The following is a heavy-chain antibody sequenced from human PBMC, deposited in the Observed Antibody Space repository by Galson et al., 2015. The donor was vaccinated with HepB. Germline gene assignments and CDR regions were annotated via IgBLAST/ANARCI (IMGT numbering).Heavy chain of an antibody. D-gene: IGHD3-3*02. CDR2: MNPNSGNT. CDR1: GYTFTSYD. V-gene: IGHV1-8*01. J-gene: IGHJ4*02. CDR3: ARVDNIFGVVIIPDFAPDY. Sequence: SVKVSCKASGYTFTSYDINWVRQATGQGLEWMGWMNPNSGNTGYAQKFQGRVAMTRNTSISTAYMELSSLRSEDTAVYYCARVDNIFGVVIIPDFAPDYWGQGTLVTVSS.